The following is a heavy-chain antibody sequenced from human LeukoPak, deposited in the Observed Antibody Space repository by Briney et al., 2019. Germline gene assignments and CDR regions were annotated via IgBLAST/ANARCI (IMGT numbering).Heavy chain of an antibody. CDR1: GYTFTGYY. V-gene: IGHV1-2*02. Sequence: ASVKVSCKASGYTFTGYYMHWVRQAPGQGLEWMGWINPNSGGTNYAQKFQGRVTMTRDTSISTAYMELSRLRSDDTAVYYCARPSSRCSRTSCYAFDIWGQGTMVTVSS. CDR2: INPNSGGT. D-gene: IGHD2-2*01. CDR3: ARPSSRCSRTSCYAFDI. J-gene: IGHJ3*02.